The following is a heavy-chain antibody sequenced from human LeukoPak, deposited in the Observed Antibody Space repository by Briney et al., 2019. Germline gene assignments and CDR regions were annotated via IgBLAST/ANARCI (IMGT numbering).Heavy chain of an antibody. CDR2: IYSSGRT. Sequence: PSETLSLTCTVSGGSISNFYWSWIRQPAGKGLEWIGRIYSSGRTNYNSSLKSRVAMSIDTSNSQFSLKLSSVTAADTAVYYCARDLPSYYFDSGNMFDPWGQGTLVTVSS. V-gene: IGHV4-4*07. D-gene: IGHD3-10*01. CDR3: ARDLPSYYFDSGNMFDP. CDR1: GGSISNFY. J-gene: IGHJ5*02.